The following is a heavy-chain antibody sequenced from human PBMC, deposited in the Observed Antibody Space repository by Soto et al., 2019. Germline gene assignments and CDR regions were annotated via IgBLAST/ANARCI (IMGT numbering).Heavy chain of an antibody. CDR1: GFTFSNYG. V-gene: IGHV3-33*01. CDR2: IWYDGTNK. J-gene: IGHJ6*02. Sequence: GGSLRLSCAASGFTFSNYGMHWVRQAPGKGMESVAVIWYDGTNKYYADSVKGRFTISRDNAKNSLYLQMNSLRDEDTAVYYCARYDSSGYYWPYYYYGMDVWGQGTTVTVSS. CDR3: ARYDSSGYYWPYYYYGMDV. D-gene: IGHD3-22*01.